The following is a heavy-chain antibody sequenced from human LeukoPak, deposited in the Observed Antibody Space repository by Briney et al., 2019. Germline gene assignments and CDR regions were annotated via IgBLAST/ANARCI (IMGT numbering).Heavy chain of an antibody. CDR2: IYYSGST. CDR1: GGSISSSSYY. Sequence: PSETLSLTCTVSGGSISSSSYYWGWIRQPPGKGLEWIGSIYYSGSTYYNPSLKSRLTMSVDTSKNQFSLRLSSVTAADTAVYYCARTRMIGWELLGGYFDSWGQGTLVTVSS. J-gene: IGHJ4*02. V-gene: IGHV4-39*07. CDR3: ARTRMIGWELLGGYFDS. D-gene: IGHD1-26*01.